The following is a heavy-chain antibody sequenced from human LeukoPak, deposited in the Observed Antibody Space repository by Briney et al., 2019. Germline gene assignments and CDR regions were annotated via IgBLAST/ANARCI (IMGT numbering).Heavy chain of an antibody. CDR2: IIPIFGTA. Sequence: ASVKVSCKASGGTFSSYAISWVRQAPGQGLEWMGGIIPIFGTANYAQKFQGRVTITTDESTSTAYMEMSSLRSEDTAVYYCARGGYYGSGSYYYYYYYMDVWGKGTTVTVS. CDR1: GGTFSSYA. D-gene: IGHD3-10*01. V-gene: IGHV1-69*05. CDR3: ARGGYYGSGSYYYYYYYMDV. J-gene: IGHJ6*03.